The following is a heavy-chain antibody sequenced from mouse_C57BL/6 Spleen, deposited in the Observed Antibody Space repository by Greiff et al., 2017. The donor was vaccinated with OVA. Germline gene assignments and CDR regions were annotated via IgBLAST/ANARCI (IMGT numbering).Heavy chain of an antibody. CDR3: AKGYYGSSPFDD. V-gene: IGHV3-6*01. Sequence: EVKLMESGPGLVKPSQSLSLTCSVTGYSITSGYYWNWIRQFPGNKLEWMGYISYDGSNNYNPSLKNRISITRDTSKNQFFLKLNSVTTEDTATYYCAKGYYGSSPFDDWGQGTTLTVSS. CDR2: ISYDGSN. CDR1: GYSITSGYY. D-gene: IGHD1-1*01. J-gene: IGHJ2*01.